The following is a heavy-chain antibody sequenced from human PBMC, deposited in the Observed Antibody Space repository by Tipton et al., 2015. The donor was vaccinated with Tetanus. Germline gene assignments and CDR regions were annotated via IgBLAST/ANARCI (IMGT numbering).Heavy chain of an antibody. Sequence: TLSLTCTVSGASITSDEYYWSWIRQSPGRGLESIGYVLNSGKTYYHPSLRRRVIISLDRSKSQFSLKLTSVTAADTAVYYCARTADNWFDPWGQGILVTVSS. CDR1: GASITSDEYY. D-gene: IGHD2-21*02. V-gene: IGHV4-30-4*01. CDR3: ARTADNWFDP. J-gene: IGHJ5*02. CDR2: VLNSGKT.